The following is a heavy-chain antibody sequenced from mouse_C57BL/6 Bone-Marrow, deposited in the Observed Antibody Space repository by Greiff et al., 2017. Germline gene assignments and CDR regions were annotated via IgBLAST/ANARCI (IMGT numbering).Heavy chain of an antibody. Sequence: VQLQQPGAELVKPGASVKLSCKASGYTFTSYWMQWVKQRPGQGLEWIGEIDPSDSYTNYNQKFKGKATLTVDTSSSTAYMQLSSLTSEDSAVYYCARRYGTDYYAMDYWGQGTSVTVSS. CDR2: IDPSDSYT. V-gene: IGHV1-50*01. CDR1: GYTFTSYW. J-gene: IGHJ4*01. D-gene: IGHD1-1*01. CDR3: ARRYGTDYYAMDY.